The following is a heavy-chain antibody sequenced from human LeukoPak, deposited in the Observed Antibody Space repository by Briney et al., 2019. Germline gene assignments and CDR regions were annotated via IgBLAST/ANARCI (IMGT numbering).Heavy chain of an antibody. CDR3: AREGDGYKKFDY. CDR2: INPTDDST. V-gene: IGHV1-46*01. D-gene: IGHD5-24*01. J-gene: IGHJ4*02. CDR1: AYTFTSYY. Sequence: ASVKVSCKASAYTFTSYYIHWVRQAPGQGLGWLGLINPTDDSTSYAQKFRGRVTVTRDTSTSTVYMELSSLRSEDTAVYYCAREGDGYKKFDYWAQGILVTVSS.